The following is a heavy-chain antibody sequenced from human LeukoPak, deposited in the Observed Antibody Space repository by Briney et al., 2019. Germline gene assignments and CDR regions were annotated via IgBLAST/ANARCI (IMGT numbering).Heavy chain of an antibody. Sequence: GGSLRLSCVASGFTFNSYRMNWVRQAPGKGLDWVSSISSSGDYIYYADSLKGRFTISRNNAKNSLYLQMNSLRAEDAAVYYCARGVSSSAIDHWGQETLVTVSS. CDR1: GFTFNSYR. D-gene: IGHD6-13*01. J-gene: IGHJ4*02. CDR2: ISSSGDYI. CDR3: ARGVSSSAIDH. V-gene: IGHV3-21*01.